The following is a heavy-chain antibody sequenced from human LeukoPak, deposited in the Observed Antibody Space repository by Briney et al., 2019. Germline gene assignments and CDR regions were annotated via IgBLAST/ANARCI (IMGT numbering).Heavy chain of an antibody. Sequence: PGGSLRLSCAASGFTFSSYSMNWVRQAPGKGLEWVSYISSSSSTIYYADSVKGRFTISRDNAKNSLYLQMNSLRAEDTAVYYCARDDSSGYYHFDYWGQGTLVTVSS. J-gene: IGHJ4*02. D-gene: IGHD3-22*01. V-gene: IGHV3-48*01. CDR3: ARDDSSGYYHFDY. CDR1: GFTFSSYS. CDR2: ISSSSSTI.